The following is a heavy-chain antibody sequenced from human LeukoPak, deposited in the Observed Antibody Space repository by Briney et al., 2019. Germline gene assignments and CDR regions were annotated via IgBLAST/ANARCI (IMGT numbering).Heavy chain of an antibody. V-gene: IGHV4-34*01. CDR2: INHSGSP. D-gene: IGHD3-22*01. J-gene: IGHJ3*02. CDR1: GGSFSGYY. Sequence: SETLSLTCAVYGGSFSGYYWNWIRQPPGKGLEWIGEINHSGSPNYNPSLKSRVTISVDTSKNQFSLKLSSVTAAGTAVYYCARVIVVVITTPRGAFDIWGQGTMVTVSS. CDR3: ARVIVVVITTPRGAFDI.